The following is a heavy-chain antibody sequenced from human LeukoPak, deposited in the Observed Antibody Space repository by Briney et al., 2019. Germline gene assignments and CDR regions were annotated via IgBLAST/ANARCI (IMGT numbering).Heavy chain of an antibody. CDR1: GGSFSYYY. D-gene: IGHD1-26*01. CDR3: ARHLSRGGSYWFDP. CDR2: INHSGST. Sequence: PSETLSLTCAVYGGSFSYYYWSWIRQPPGKTLEWIGEINHSGSTNYNPSLKSRVTISVDTSKNQFSLKLSSVTAADTAVYYCARHLSRGGSYWFDPWGQGTLVTVSS. V-gene: IGHV4-34*01. J-gene: IGHJ5*02.